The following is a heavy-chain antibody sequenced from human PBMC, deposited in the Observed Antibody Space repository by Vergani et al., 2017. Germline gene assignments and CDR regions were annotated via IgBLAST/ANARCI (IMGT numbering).Heavy chain of an antibody. Sequence: EVQLVESGGGLVQPGGSLRLSCAASGFTFSSYEMNWVRQAPGKGLEWVSYISSSGSTLYYADSVKGRFTISRDNAKNALYLQMNSLRAEDTAVYYCARDHPLTDYGDYYFDYWGQGTLVTVSS. D-gene: IGHD4-17*01. CDR1: GFTFSSYE. V-gene: IGHV3-48*03. CDR2: ISSSGSTL. J-gene: IGHJ4*02. CDR3: ARDHPLTDYGDYYFDY.